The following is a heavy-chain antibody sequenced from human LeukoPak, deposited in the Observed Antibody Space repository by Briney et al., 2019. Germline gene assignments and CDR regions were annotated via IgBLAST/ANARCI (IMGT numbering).Heavy chain of an antibody. Sequence: GSLRLSCAASGFTFSSYAMHWVRQAPGKGLEWVAVISYDGSNKYYADSVKGRFTISRDNSKNTLYLQMNRLRAEDTAVYYCAKAPVTTCRGAYCYPFDYWGQGTLVTVSS. D-gene: IGHD2-21*01. CDR3: AKAPVTTCRGAYCYPFDY. CDR1: GFTFSSYA. V-gene: IGHV3-30*04. J-gene: IGHJ4*02. CDR2: ISYDGSNK.